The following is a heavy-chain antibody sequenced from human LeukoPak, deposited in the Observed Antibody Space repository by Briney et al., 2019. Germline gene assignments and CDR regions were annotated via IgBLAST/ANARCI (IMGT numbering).Heavy chain of an antibody. Sequence: GESLKISCKGSGYSFTSYWIGWVRQMPGKGLEWMGIIYPGDSDTRYSPSFQGQVTISADKSISTAYLQWTSLKASDTAMYYCARLVRGSNRAYYFAYWSEASPVTVSS. CDR2: IYPGDSDT. CDR1: GYSFTSYW. V-gene: IGHV5-51*01. J-gene: IGHJ4*01. D-gene: IGHD3-10*01. CDR3: ARLVRGSNRAYYFAY.